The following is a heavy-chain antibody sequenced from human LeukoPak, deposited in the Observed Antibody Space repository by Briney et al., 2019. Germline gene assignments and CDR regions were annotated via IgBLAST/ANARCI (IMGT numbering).Heavy chain of an antibody. Sequence: PGGALRLSCAASGFTLSSYAMIWVREAPGNGAEGVSAISGSGGSTYYTDSVKGRFTISRDNSKNTLYLQVNSLRAGDTAVYYCAKDLRSTSSRGVFDYWGQGTPVTVSS. CDR2: ISGSGGST. CDR3: AKDLRSTSSRGVFDY. D-gene: IGHD2-2*01. J-gene: IGHJ4*02. V-gene: IGHV3-23*01. CDR1: GFTLSSYA.